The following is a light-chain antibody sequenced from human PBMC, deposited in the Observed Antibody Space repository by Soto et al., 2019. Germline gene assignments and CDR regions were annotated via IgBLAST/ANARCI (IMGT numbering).Light chain of an antibody. Sequence: EIVLTQSPGTLSLSPGERATLLGRASRSLGTYSLTWYQQKPGQAPRVLISGTSSRATGIPYRYSGSGSGTDLARTISRGEPEEFAGDYCQHYGDSRFIFGPGTKV. CDR1: RSLGTYS. CDR3: QHYGDSRFI. CDR2: GTS. V-gene: IGKV3-20*01. J-gene: IGKJ3*01.